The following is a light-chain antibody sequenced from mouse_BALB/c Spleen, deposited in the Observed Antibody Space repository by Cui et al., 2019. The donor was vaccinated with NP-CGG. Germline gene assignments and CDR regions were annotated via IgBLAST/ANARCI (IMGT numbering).Light chain of an antibody. V-gene: IGLV1*01. CDR3: ALWYSNHWV. J-gene: IGLJ1*01. CDR2: GTN. Sequence: QAVVTQESALPTSPGETVTLTCRSSTGAVTTSNYANWVQDKPDHLFTGLIGGTNNRAPGVPARFSGSLIGDKAALTITGAQTEDEAIYFCALWYSNHWVFGGGTKLTVL. CDR1: TGAVTTSNY.